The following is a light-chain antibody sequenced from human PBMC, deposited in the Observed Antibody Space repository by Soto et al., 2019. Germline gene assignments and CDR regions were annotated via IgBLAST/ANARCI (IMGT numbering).Light chain of an antibody. V-gene: IGKV3-20*01. CDR1: QNINRY. CDR3: QQYGSSPSWT. Sequence: EIVLTQSPGTLSLSPGERATLSCRASQNINRYLAWYHQKPGQPPRLLIYDASTRATGIPARFSGSGSGTDFTLTISRLEPEDFAVYYCQQYGSSPSWTFGQGTKVDI. J-gene: IGKJ1*01. CDR2: DAS.